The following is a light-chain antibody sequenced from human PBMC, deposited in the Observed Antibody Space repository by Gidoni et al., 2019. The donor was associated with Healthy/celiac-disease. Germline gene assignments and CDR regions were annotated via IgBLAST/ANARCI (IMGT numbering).Light chain of an antibody. J-gene: IGLJ2*01. CDR3: QSYDSSNHVV. CDR2: EDN. Sequence: NFMLTQPHSVSESPGKTVTISCTRSSGSIASNYVQWYHQLPGSSPTTVIYEDNQRPSGVPDRFSGSIDSSSNSASLTISGLKTEDEADYYCQSYDSSNHVVFGGGTKLTVL. V-gene: IGLV6-57*01. CDR1: SGSIASNY.